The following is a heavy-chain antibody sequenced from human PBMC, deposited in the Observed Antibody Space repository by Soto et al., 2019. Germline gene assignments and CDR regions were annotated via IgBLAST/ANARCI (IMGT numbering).Heavy chain of an antibody. Sequence: DVQLLESGGHLVQPGGSLRLSCAASGFTFSSYAMSWVRQAPGKGLEWVSSVSAGGDMTYYSDSVKGRFTISRVNSNNALFLQMNRLRIEDTALYYCARGDRGGSGSPASYYYAGLDVWGQGTTVTVS. CDR3: ARGDRGGSGSPASYYYAGLDV. CDR1: GFTFSSYA. D-gene: IGHD3-10*01. V-gene: IGHV3-23*01. J-gene: IGHJ6*02. CDR2: VSAGGDMT.